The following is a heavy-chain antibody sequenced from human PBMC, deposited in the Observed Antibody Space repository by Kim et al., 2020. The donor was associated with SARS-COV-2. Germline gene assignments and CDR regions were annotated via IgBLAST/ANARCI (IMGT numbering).Heavy chain of an antibody. D-gene: IGHD3-10*01. Sequence: YYAATVQGRFTISRDNSKNTLYLQLNSLREEDTAIYYCAKEGSSGSFPDYWGQGTLVTVSS. CDR3: AKEGSSGSFPDY. V-gene: IGHV3-30-3*02. J-gene: IGHJ4*02.